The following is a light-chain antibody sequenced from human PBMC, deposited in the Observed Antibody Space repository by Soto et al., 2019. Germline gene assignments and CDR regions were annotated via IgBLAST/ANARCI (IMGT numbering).Light chain of an antibody. CDR2: DVS. J-gene: IGLJ1*01. V-gene: IGLV2-14*01. Sequence: QSVLSQPASVSGSPGQSFTISCTGTSSDVGGYNYVSWYQQHPGKAPKFMIYDVSNRPSGVSTRFSGSKSGNTASLTISGLQAEDEADYYCNSYTTSNTRQIVFGTGTKVTVL. CDR1: SSDVGGYNY. CDR3: NSYTTSNTRQIV.